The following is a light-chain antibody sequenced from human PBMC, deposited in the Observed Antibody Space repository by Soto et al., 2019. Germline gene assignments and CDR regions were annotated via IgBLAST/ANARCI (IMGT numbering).Light chain of an antibody. CDR1: QAISSW. V-gene: IGKV1-12*01. J-gene: IGKJ2*01. Sequence: DIPMTQSPSSVSASVGDRVTITCRASQAISSWLAWYQQKPGKAPNLLIFAASNLQSGVPSRFSGSGSGTDFTLTINSLQPEDFATYYCQQALSFPPTFGQGTKLEIK. CDR3: QQALSFPPT. CDR2: AAS.